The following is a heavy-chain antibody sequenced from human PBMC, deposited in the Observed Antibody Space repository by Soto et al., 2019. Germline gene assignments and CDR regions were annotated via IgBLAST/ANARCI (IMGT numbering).Heavy chain of an antibody. Sequence: GSLRLSCAASGLPFNRNGMHWVRQAPGKGLEWVAVIWYDGSKEYYSDSVKGRFTISRDNSKNMLYLQMNSVRVEDTAVYFCARDRSAGNYFYYGMDVWGQGTTVTVSS. J-gene: IGHJ6*02. CDR1: GLPFNRNG. CDR2: IWYDGSKE. CDR3: ARDRSAGNYFYYGMDV. V-gene: IGHV3-33*01. D-gene: IGHD1-1*01.